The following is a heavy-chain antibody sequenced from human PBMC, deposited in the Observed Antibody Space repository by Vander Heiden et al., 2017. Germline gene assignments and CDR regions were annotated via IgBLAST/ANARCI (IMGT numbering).Heavy chain of an antibody. CDR1: GFTFSSSA. CDR2: ISGSGGST. J-gene: IGHJ5*02. Sequence: EVQLLESGGGLVQPGGSLRLSRAASGFTFSSSATSWVRQAAGKGLEWVSAISGSGGSTYYADSVKGRFTISRDNSKNALYLQMNSLRAEDTAVYYCAKTIFGVVIPGGFDPWGQGTLVTVSS. CDR3: AKTIFGVVIPGGFDP. V-gene: IGHV3-23*01. D-gene: IGHD3-3*01.